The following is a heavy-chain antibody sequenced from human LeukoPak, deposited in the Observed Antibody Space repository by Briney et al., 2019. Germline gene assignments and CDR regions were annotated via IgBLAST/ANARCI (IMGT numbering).Heavy chain of an antibody. CDR3: ARALGPSDY. CDR1: GGSISNGDHY. CDR2: IYYSGST. V-gene: IGHV4-31*03. Sequence: PSETLSHTCTVSGGSISNGDHYWSWIRQHPGKGLEWIGHIYYSGSTNYNPSLKSRVTISVDTSKNQFSLKLSSVTAADTAVYYCARALGPSDYWGQGTLVTVSS. J-gene: IGHJ4*02.